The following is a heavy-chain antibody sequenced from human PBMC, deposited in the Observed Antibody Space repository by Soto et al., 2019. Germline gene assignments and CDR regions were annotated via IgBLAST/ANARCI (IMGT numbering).Heavy chain of an antibody. CDR1: GFTFDDYA. D-gene: IGHD2-2*01. Sequence: EVQLVESGGGLVQPGRSLRLSCAASGFTFDDYAMHWVRQAPGKGLEWVSGISWNSGSIGYADSVKSRFTISRDNAKNSLDLQMNSLRAEDTALYYCAKGRSTSWMDYMDVWGKGTTVTVSS. J-gene: IGHJ6*03. V-gene: IGHV3-9*01. CDR3: AKGRSTSWMDYMDV. CDR2: ISWNSGSI.